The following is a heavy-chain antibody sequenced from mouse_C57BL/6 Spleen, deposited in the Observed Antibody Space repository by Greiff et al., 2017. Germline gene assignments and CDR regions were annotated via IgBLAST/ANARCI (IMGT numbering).Heavy chain of an antibody. D-gene: IGHD2-2*01. CDR3: ARGSTMVTEGGCAY. CDR1: GYAFSSSW. J-gene: IGHJ3*01. CDR2: IYPGDGDT. V-gene: IGHV1-82*01. Sequence: VQLQQSGPELVKPGASVKISCKASGYAFSSSWMNWVKQRPGKGLEWIGRIYPGDGDTNYNGKFKGKATLTADKSSSTAYMQLSSLTSEDSAVYFCARGSTMVTEGGCAYWGQGTLVTVSA.